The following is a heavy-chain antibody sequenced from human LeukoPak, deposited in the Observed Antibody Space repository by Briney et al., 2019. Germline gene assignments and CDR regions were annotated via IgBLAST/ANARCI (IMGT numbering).Heavy chain of an antibody. CDR2: VNPDSGDT. D-gene: IGHD6-19*01. CDR1: GYKLTAYY. CDR3: ARVWDASGWSNWFDP. Sequence: ASVKVSCKSSGYKLTAYYIHWIRQAPGQGLEWMGWVNPDSGDTNCTQNYQGRLTLSRDTSVSTVYMELSSLTSDDTAVYYCARVWDASGWSNWFDPWGQGTLVTVSS. V-gene: IGHV1-2*02. J-gene: IGHJ5*02.